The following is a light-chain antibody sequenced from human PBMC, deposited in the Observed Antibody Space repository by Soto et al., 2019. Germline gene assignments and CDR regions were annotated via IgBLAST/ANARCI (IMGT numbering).Light chain of an antibody. CDR3: LLYLGGGIWV. Sequence: QAVVTQEPSFSVSPGGTVTLTCGLSSGPVFTSSYPNWYQQTPGQAPRTLIFNTNTRSSGVPDRFSGSILGDKAALTITGAQADDDSYYYCLLYLGGGIWVFGVVTKLTVL. CDR2: NTN. J-gene: IGLJ3*02. V-gene: IGLV8-61*01. CDR1: SGPVFTSSY.